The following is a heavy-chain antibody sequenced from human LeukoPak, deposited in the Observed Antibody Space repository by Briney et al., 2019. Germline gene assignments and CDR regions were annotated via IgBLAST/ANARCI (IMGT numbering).Heavy chain of an antibody. CDR1: GYTFTSYD. V-gene: IGHV1-8*01. D-gene: IGHD3-10*01. Sequence: ASVKVSCKASGYTFTSYDINWVRQATGQGLEWMGWMNPNSGNTGYAQKFQGRVTMTRNTSISTAYIELSSLRSEDTAVYYCARGPPIGTMVRGHAFDIWGQGTMVAVSS. CDR2: MNPNSGNT. J-gene: IGHJ3*02. CDR3: ARGPPIGTMVRGHAFDI.